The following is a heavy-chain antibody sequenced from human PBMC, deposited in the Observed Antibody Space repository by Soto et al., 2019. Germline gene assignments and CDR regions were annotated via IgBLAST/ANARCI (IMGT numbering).Heavy chain of an antibody. J-gene: IGHJ4*02. Sequence: PGGSLRLSCAASGFTVTNSYMAWVRQAPGKGLEWVSVVYTSGRTYHADSVKGRFTVSRDISTNMFFLQMNKLSAEDMATYYCATALFELLYFDQWGRGTLVTVSS. CDR1: GFTVTNSY. CDR2: VYTSGRT. V-gene: IGHV3-53*01. CDR3: ATALFELLYFDQ. D-gene: IGHD3-10*01.